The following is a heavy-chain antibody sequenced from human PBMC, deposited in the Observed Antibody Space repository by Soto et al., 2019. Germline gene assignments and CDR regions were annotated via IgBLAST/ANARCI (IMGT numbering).Heavy chain of an antibody. CDR2: ISAYNGNT. CDR3: ARDNLASYYDLLTGPDP. V-gene: IGHV1-18*01. J-gene: IGHJ5*02. Sequence: ASVKVSCKASGYTFTSYGISWVRQAPGQGLEWMGWISAYNGNTNYAQKLQGRVTMTTDTSTSTAYMELRSLRSDDKAVYYCARDNLASYYDLLTGPDPSGQGTLVTVSS. CDR1: GYTFTSYG. D-gene: IGHD3-9*01.